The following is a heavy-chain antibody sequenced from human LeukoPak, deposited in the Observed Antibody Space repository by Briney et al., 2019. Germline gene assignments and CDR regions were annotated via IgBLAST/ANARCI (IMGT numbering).Heavy chain of an antibody. CDR3: ARDHGIPGSGSYRFDY. Sequence: PGGSLRLFCAPSWFNFSRYSMNWVRQAPGKGLEWVSFLCSSSSYIYYADSVKGRFTISRDYAKNLLYLQMNSLRIEDTAVYYCARDHGIPGSGSYRFDYWGHGTLVTVSS. CDR2: LCSSSSYI. V-gene: IGHV3-21*06. D-gene: IGHD3-10*01. CDR1: WFNFSRYS. J-gene: IGHJ4*01.